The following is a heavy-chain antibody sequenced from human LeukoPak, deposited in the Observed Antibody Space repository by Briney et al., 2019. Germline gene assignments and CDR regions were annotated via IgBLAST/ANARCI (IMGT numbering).Heavy chain of an antibody. Sequence: PGGSLRLSCAASGFTFSSYSMNWVRQAPGKGLEWVSSISSSSSYIYYADSVKDRFTISRDNAKNSLYLQMNSLRAEDTAVYYCARLPGRRADAFDIWGQGTMVTVSS. CDR3: ARLPGRRADAFDI. CDR2: ISSSSSYI. V-gene: IGHV3-21*01. J-gene: IGHJ3*02. D-gene: IGHD1-26*01. CDR1: GFTFSSYS.